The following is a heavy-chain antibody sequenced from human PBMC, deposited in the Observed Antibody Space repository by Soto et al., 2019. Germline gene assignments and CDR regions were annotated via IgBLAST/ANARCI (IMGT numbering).Heavy chain of an antibody. CDR3: AKDHDEDFGYDLDYFDY. D-gene: IGHD5-12*01. CDR1: GFTFDNYA. Sequence: LRLSCAASGFTFDNYAMHWVRQAPGKGLEWVSGISWSSVTFGYADSVKGRFTISRDNAKNSLYLQMNSLRAEDTAFYYCAKDHDEDFGYDLDYFDYWGQGTLVTVSS. V-gene: IGHV3-9*01. J-gene: IGHJ4*02. CDR2: ISWSSVTF.